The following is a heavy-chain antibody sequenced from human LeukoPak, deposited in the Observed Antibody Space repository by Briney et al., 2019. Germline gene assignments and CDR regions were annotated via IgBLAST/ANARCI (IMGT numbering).Heavy chain of an antibody. Sequence: GGSLRLSCAASRFTFSSYSMNWVRQAPGKGLEWVSSISSSGSYIYYADSVKGRFTISRDNAKNSLYLQMISLRAEDTAVYYCARAGYCSGGSCYWLGAFDIWGQGTMVTVSS. CDR1: RFTFSSYS. D-gene: IGHD2-15*01. CDR3: ARAGYCSGGSCYWLGAFDI. CDR2: ISSSGSYI. V-gene: IGHV3-21*01. J-gene: IGHJ3*02.